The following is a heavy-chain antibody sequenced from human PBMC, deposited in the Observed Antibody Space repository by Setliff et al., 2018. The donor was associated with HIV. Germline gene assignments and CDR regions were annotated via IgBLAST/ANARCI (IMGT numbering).Heavy chain of an antibody. Sequence: SETLSLTCTVSGGSISSYYWSWIRQPPGKGLEWIGYMYYSGSTNYNPSLKSRVTISVDKSKNQFSLKLSSVTAADTAVYYCARSMHYPGDDAFDIWGQGTMVTVS. CDR1: GGSISSYY. D-gene: IGHD3-10*01. CDR2: MYYSGST. J-gene: IGHJ3*02. CDR3: ARSMHYPGDDAFDI. V-gene: IGHV4-59*12.